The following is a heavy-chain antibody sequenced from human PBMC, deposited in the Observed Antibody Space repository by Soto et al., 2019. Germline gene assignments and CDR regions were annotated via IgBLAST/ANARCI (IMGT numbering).Heavy chain of an antibody. CDR3: ARDIMGTNYYYYGMDV. CDR2: IYYSGST. Sequence: PSETLSLTCTVSGGSISSYYLSWIRQPPGKGLEWIGYIYYSGSTNYNPSLKSRVTISVDTSKNQFSLKLSSVTAADTAVYYCARDIMGTNYYYYGMDVWGQGTTVTVS. J-gene: IGHJ6*02. CDR1: GGSISSYY. V-gene: IGHV4-59*01. D-gene: IGHD2-8*01.